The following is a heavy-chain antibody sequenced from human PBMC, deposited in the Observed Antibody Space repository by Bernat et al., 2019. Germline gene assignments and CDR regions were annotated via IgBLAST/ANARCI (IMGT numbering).Heavy chain of an antibody. CDR3: AKAMDV. Sequence: EVQLLESGGGLVQPGRSLRLSCAASGFTFDDYAMHWVRQAPGKGLEWVSGISWNSGSIGYADSVKGRFTISRDNAKNSLYLQMNSLRAEDTALYYCAKAMDVWGKGTTVTVSS. V-gene: IGHV3-9*01. J-gene: IGHJ6*03. CDR1: GFTFDDYA. CDR2: ISWNSGSI.